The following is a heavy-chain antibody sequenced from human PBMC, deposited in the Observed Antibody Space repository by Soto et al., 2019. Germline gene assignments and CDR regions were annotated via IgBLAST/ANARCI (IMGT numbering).Heavy chain of an antibody. V-gene: IGHV4-59*04. CDR3: AIIFVMYYDILSGYYDAFDI. CDR1: GGSISSYY. CDR2: IYYSGST. J-gene: IGHJ3*02. D-gene: IGHD3-9*01. Sequence: PSETLSLTCTVSGGSISSYYWSWIRQPPGKGLEWIGYIYYSGSTYYNPSLKSRVTISVDTSKNQFSLKLSSVTAADTAVYYCAIIFVMYYDILSGYYDAFDIWGQGTMVTVSS.